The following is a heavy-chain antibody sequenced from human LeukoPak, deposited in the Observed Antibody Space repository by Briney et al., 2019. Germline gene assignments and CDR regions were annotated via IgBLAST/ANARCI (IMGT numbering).Heavy chain of an antibody. Sequence: GGSLRLSCAASGFTFSSYSMNWVRQAPGKGLEWVSSISSSSYIYYADSVKGRFTISRDNAKNSLYLQMNSLRAEDTAVYYCARAYSNYVYYYMDVWGKGTTVTVSS. CDR2: ISSSSYI. V-gene: IGHV3-21*01. D-gene: IGHD4-11*01. CDR3: ARAYSNYVYYYMDV. CDR1: GFTFSSYS. J-gene: IGHJ6*03.